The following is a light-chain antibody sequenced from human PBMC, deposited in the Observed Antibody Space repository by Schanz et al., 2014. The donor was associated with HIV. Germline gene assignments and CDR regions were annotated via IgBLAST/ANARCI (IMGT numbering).Light chain of an antibody. V-gene: IGLV2-8*01. CDR2: EVS. CDR3: SSYRGGDTLV. J-gene: IGLJ2*01. CDR1: RSDIGNYDF. Sequence: QSALTQPPSASGSPGQSVTISCTGTRSDIGNYDFVSWYQQYPGKAPRLIIDEVSKRPSGVPARFSGSKSDNTASLTVSGLQADDEADYYCSSYRGGDTLVFGGGTKLTVL.